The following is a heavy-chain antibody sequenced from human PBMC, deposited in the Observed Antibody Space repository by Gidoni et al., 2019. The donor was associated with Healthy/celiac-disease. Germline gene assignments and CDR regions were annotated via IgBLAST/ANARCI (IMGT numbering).Heavy chain of an antibody. CDR3: ARDESHYDILTGYYKYYFDY. V-gene: IGHV3-21*02. D-gene: IGHD3-9*01. CDR1: GVTCSSYT. CDR2: ISSSSTYI. Sequence: EVQRVESGGGLVKPGESLRLSGEASGVTCSSYTMNWVRQAPGKGLEWVSSISSSSTYIYYAASVKVRFTISRDNAKTSLYLQMNSLRAEDTAVYYCARDESHYDILTGYYKYYFDYWGQGTLVTVSS. J-gene: IGHJ4*02.